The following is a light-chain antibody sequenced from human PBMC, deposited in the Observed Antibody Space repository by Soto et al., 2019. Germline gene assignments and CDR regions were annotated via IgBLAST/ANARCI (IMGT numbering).Light chain of an antibody. CDR1: QSVSSSY. V-gene: IGKV3-20*01. Sequence: ENVLTQSPGNLSLSPGERATLSCRASQSVSSSYLAWYQQKPGQAPRLLIYDASSRATGIPDRFSGSGSGTDFTLTISRLEPEDFAMYFCQQYGSSPRTFGQGTKVEIK. CDR3: QQYGSSPRT. J-gene: IGKJ1*01. CDR2: DAS.